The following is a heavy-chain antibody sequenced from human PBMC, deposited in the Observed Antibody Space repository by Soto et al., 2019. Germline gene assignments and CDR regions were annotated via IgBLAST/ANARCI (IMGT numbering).Heavy chain of an antibody. CDR2: IHYSGST. V-gene: IGHV4-59*13. CDR1: GGSISSNH. J-gene: IGHJ6*02. D-gene: IGHD7-27*01. Sequence: XATLSLTFTVSGGSISSNHWSWIRKRPGTGLEWIWYIHYSGSTKYNPSLKRRVTISVDTSNNQFSLTLSSVTAADTAVYYCARDRTVKAGDSFLLYAMDVWGQGTTVTVSS. CDR3: ARDRTVKAGDSFLLYAMDV.